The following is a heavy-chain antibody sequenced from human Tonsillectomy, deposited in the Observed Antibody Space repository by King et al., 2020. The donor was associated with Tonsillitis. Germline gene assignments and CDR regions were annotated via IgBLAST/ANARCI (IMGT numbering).Heavy chain of an antibody. CDR1: SYTFTSYG. V-gene: IGHV1-18*04. J-gene: IGHJ4*02. CDR3: AAKGDNSDFDY. Sequence: VQLVESGAEVKKPGASVKVSCKASSYTFTSYGFDWVRQAPGQGLEWMGWISTYNGNTNYAQKLQGRVTLTIDTSTSTAYMELRSLRSDDTAVYYCAAKGDNSDFDYWGQGTLVTVSS. CDR2: ISTYNGNT. D-gene: IGHD4-23*01.